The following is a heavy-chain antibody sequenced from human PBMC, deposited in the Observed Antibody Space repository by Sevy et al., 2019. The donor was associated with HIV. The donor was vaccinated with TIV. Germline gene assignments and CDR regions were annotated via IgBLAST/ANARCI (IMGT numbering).Heavy chain of an antibody. V-gene: IGHV3-7*01. CDR2: MNQDGTER. D-gene: IGHD3-16*01. CDR3: VRGGLGGFSYSLDC. J-gene: IGHJ4*02. Sequence: GGSLRLSCAASGFSFSTYWMTWVRQAPGKGLEWVATMNQDGTERDYVDSVKGRFTISRDNTKTPLFLQMNSLSAEDTVVYYYVRGGLGGFSYSLDCWGQGTLVTVSS. CDR1: GFSFSTYW.